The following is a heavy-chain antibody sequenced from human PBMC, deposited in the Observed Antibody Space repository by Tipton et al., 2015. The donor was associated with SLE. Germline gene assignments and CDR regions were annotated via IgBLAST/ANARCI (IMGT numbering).Heavy chain of an antibody. V-gene: IGHV4-59*11. CDR3: ARGLSQDN. CDR1: GGSISGHY. J-gene: IGHJ4*02. CDR2: IHHGGST. Sequence: TLSLTCTVSGGSISGHYWSWIRQPPGKGLEWIGYIHHGGSTNYNPSLKSRVTISVDTSKNQFSLMLTSVTAADTAVYYCARGLSQDNWGQGTLVTVSS.